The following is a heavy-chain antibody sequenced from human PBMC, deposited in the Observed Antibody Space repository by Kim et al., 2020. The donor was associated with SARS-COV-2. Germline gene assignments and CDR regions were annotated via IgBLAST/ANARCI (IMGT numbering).Heavy chain of an antibody. D-gene: IGHD3-10*01. V-gene: IGHV4-34*01. CDR3: ARGGQSGPWFDP. CDR2: INHSGST. J-gene: IGHJ5*02. CDR1: GGSFSGYY. Sequence: SETLSLTCAVYGGSFSGYYWSWIRQPPGKGLEWIGEINHSGSTNYNPSLKSRVTISVDTSKNQFSLKLSSVTAADTAVYYCARGGQSGPWFDPWGQGTLVTVSS.